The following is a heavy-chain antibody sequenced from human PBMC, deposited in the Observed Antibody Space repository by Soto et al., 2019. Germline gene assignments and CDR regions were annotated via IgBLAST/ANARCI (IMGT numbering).Heavy chain of an antibody. D-gene: IGHD4-17*01. CDR3: ARGIKYGAYSRWFDP. V-gene: IGHV1-8*01. J-gene: IGHJ5*02. CDR1: GYTFTSYD. Sequence: ASVKVSCKASGYTFTSYDINWVRQATGQGLEWMGWMNPNGGNTGYAQKFQGRVTMTRNTSLSTAYMELSSLRSEDTAVYFCARGIKYGAYSRWFDPWGQGTLVTVSS. CDR2: MNPNGGNT.